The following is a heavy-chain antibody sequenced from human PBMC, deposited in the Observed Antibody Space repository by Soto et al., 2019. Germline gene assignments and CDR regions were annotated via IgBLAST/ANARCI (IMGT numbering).Heavy chain of an antibody. J-gene: IGHJ1*01. Sequence: PGGSLRLSCTASGFTFSSYAMSWVRQAPGKELEWVSTISGNSGKTNYAESVKGRFSISSDNSKNTVHLQLDSLRAEDTAVYFCAKLGFVLSELYCFHQWRHRSLVTVS. CDR1: GFTFSSYA. CDR2: ISGNSGKT. V-gene: IGHV3-23*01. D-gene: IGHD2-8*02. CDR3: AKLGFVLSELYCFHQ.